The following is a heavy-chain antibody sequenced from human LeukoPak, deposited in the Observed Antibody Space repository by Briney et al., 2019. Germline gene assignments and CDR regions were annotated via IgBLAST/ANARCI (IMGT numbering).Heavy chain of an antibody. CDR3: ARTWIQLWTPDFDY. V-gene: IGHV1-2*02. CDR1: GYTFTGHY. CDR2: INPNSGST. D-gene: IGHD5-18*01. Sequence: GASVTVSFKASGYTFTGHYMHWVRQAPGQGLEWMGWINPNSGSTKYAQTFQNRVTMTRDTSISTAYMELNSLKSDDTAVYYCARTWIQLWTPDFDYWGQGTLVTVSS. J-gene: IGHJ4*02.